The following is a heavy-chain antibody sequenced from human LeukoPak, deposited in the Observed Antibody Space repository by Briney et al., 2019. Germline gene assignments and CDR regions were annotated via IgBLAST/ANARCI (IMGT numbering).Heavy chain of an antibody. CDR1: GYSISSGYY. J-gene: IGHJ2*01. Sequence: PSETLSLTCAVSGYSISSGYYWGWIRQPPGKGLEWIGSIYQSGSTYYNPSLKSRVTISVDTSKNQFSLKLSSVTAADTAVYYCARAPTYGDYWYFDLWGRGTLVTVSS. CDR3: ARAPTYGDYWYFDL. V-gene: IGHV4-38-2*01. CDR2: IYQSGST. D-gene: IGHD4-17*01.